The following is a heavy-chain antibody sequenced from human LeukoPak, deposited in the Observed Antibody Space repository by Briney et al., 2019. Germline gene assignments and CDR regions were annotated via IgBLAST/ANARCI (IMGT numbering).Heavy chain of an antibody. Sequence: GGSLRLSCAASGFTFSNYWMSWVRQAPGKGLEWVANIQQDGGEKYCVDSVKGRFTISRDNAKNSLYLQMNSLRAEDTAVFYCARDRKDDSSGYYLFDNWGQGTLVTVSS. D-gene: IGHD3-22*01. CDR2: IQQDGGEK. J-gene: IGHJ4*02. V-gene: IGHV3-7*01. CDR1: GFTFSNYW. CDR3: ARDRKDDSSGYYLFDN.